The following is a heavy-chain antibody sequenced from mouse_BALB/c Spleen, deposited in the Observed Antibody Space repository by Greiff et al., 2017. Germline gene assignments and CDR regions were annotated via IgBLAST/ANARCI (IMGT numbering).Heavy chain of an antibody. D-gene: IGHD2-10*01. CDR2: ISDGGSYT. V-gene: IGHV5-4*02. CDR3: ARDRTYYGNYVADY. CDR1: GFTFSDYY. Sequence: EVKLMESGGGLVKPGGSLKLSCAASGFTFSDYYMYWVRQTPEKRLEWVATISDGGSYTYYPDSVKGRFTISRDNAKNNLYLQMSSLKSEDTAMYYCARDRTYYGNYVADYWGQGTSVTVSS. J-gene: IGHJ4*01.